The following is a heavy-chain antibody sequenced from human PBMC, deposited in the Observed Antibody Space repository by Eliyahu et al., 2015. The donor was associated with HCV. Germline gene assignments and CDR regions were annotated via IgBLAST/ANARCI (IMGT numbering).Heavy chain of an antibody. CDR3: ARGLPAVGFDY. V-gene: IGHV4-39*02. J-gene: IGHJ4*02. CDR1: SGPITTTPYS. CDR2: IYYSGTT. D-gene: IGHD2-2*01. Sequence: QLPVPESGPGLVKPSETLSLTCSVXSGPITTTPYSWGWVRQPPGKRLEWIGSIYYSGTTYFNPSLKSRVTISVDKPKNHFSLNLTSVTAADTALYFCARGLPAVGFDYWAQGTLVTVSS.